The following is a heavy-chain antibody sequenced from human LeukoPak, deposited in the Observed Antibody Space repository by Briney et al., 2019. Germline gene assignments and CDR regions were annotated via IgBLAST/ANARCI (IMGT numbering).Heavy chain of an antibody. Sequence: ASVKVSCKASGYTFTSYYMHWVRQAPGQGPEWMGIIYTRDGSARYAHKFQDRVTMTRDTSTATVYMELSSLRSEDTAVYYCARALAAAGAQYFQHWGQGTLVSASS. CDR2: IYTRDGSA. CDR1: GYTFTSYY. J-gene: IGHJ1*01. D-gene: IGHD6-13*01. CDR3: ARALAAAGAQYFQH. V-gene: IGHV1-46*01.